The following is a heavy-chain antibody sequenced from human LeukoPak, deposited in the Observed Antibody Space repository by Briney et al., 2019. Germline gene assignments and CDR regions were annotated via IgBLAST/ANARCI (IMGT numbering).Heavy chain of an antibody. CDR3: ASTPLRNGWFDFDY. V-gene: IGHV3-30*02. CDR1: GFTFSSYG. Sequence: PGGSLRLSCAASGFTFSSYGMHWVRQAPGKGLEWVAFIRYDGSNKYYADSVKGRFTISRDNSKNTLYLQMNSLRAEDTAVYYCASTPLRNGWFDFDYWGQGTLVTVSS. CDR2: IRYDGSNK. D-gene: IGHD2-15*01. J-gene: IGHJ4*02.